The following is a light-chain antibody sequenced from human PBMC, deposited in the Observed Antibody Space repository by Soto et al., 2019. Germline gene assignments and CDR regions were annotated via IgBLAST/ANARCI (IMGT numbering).Light chain of an antibody. V-gene: IGKV1-39*01. J-gene: IGKJ2*01. CDR2: ASS. Sequence: DIQMTQSPSSLSAFVGDRVTITCRASQTISSYLNWYQQKPGKAPKLLIYASSSLQSGVPSRFSGSGSGADFTLAISSLQPEDFATYYCQQSLSIPYTFGQGTKLEIK. CDR1: QTISSY. CDR3: QQSLSIPYT.